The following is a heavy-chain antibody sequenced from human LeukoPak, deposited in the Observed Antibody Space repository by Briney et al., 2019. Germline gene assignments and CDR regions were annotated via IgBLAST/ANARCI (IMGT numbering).Heavy chain of an antibody. V-gene: IGHV3-53*04. J-gene: IGHJ4*02. D-gene: IGHD3-10*01. Sequence: GGSLRLSCAASGFTVTSNYMSWVRQAPGKGLEWVSVIYSGGSTYYADSVQGRFTISRHNSENTLYLQMNSLRAEDTAVYYCAVIYGSGSYFVDYWGQGTLVTVSS. CDR2: IYSGGST. CDR3: AVIYGSGSYFVDY. CDR1: GFTVTSNY.